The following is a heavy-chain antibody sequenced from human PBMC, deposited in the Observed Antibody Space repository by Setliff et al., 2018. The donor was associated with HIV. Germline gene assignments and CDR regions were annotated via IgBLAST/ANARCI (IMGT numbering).Heavy chain of an antibody. CDR2: IRYDGSNK. J-gene: IGHJ6*02. CDR3: ARKLRPGHGVDV. D-gene: IGHD3-10*01. CDR1: GFPFSIYG. V-gene: IGHV3-30*02. Sequence: PGGSLRLSCAASGFPFSIYGILWVRQAPGKGLEWVAFIRYDGSNKYYADSVKGRFTISRDNSKNTLYLQMNSLRAEDTAIYYCARKLRPGHGVDVWGQGTTVTVSS.